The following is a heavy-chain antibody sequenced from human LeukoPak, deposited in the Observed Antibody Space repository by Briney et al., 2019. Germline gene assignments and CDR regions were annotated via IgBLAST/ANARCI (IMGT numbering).Heavy chain of an antibody. CDR1: GFTFSSYA. CDR2: ISGSGGST. Sequence: GGSLRLSCAASGFTFSSYAMSWVRQAPGKGLEWVSAISGSGGSTYYADSVKGRFTISRDNSKNTLYLQMNSLRAEDTAVYYCAKVVASYDSSGYNDYWCQGTLVTVSS. D-gene: IGHD3-22*01. CDR3: AKVVASYDSSGYNDY. J-gene: IGHJ4*02. V-gene: IGHV3-23*01.